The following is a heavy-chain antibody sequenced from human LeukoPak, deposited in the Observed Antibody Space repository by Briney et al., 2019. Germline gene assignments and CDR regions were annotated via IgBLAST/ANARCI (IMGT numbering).Heavy chain of an antibody. Sequence: TGESLKISCETSGYTFTKFWVGWVRQTPGKGLEWLGMIYPDDSDTRYSPSFQGQVTMSVDKSISIVYLHWSSLKASDTAIYYCVRGKGSGTYYGFDYWGQGTVVSVVS. V-gene: IGHV5-51*01. J-gene: IGHJ4*02. CDR2: IYPDDSDT. CDR1: GYTFTKFW. CDR3: VRGKGSGTYYGFDY. D-gene: IGHD3-10*01.